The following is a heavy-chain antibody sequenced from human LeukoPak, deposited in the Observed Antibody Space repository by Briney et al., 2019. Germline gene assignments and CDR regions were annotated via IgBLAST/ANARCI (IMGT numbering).Heavy chain of an antibody. V-gene: IGHV4-59*01. J-gene: IGHJ4*02. CDR2: IYYSGST. D-gene: IGHD1-26*01. CDR3: ARAYSGSYYLGVSYYFDY. Sequence: SETLSLTCTVSGGSISSYYWSWIRQPPGKGLEWIGYIYYSGSTNYNPSLKSRVTITVDTSKNQFSLKLSSVTAADTAVYYCARAYSGSYYLGVSYYFDYWGQGTLVTVSS. CDR1: GGSISSYY.